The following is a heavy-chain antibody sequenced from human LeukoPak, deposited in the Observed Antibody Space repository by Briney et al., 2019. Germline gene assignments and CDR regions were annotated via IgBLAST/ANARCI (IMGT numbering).Heavy chain of an antibody. CDR3: ARDARTSWGNDY. CDR2: ISGSGVST. J-gene: IGHJ4*02. V-gene: IGHV3-23*01. Sequence: GGSLRLSCAASGFTFSSYAMSWVRQAPGKGLEWVSAISGSGVSTSHADSVKGRFTISRDNSKNTLYLQMNSLRAEDTAVYYCARDARTSWGNDYWGQGTLVTVSS. D-gene: IGHD2-2*01. CDR1: GFTFSSYA.